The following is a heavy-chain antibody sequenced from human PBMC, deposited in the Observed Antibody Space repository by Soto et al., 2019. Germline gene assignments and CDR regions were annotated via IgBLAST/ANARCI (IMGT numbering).Heavy chain of an antibody. CDR2: IYTSGST. CDR1: GGSISSYY. D-gene: IGHD3-16*02. J-gene: IGHJ5*02. Sequence: SSETLSLTCTVSGGSISSYYWSWIRQPAGKGLEWIGRIYTSGSTNYNPSLKSRVTMSVDTSKNQFSLKLSSVTAADTAVYYCARSSGGVFGIIIEGSNWLAPWGQGSLVTVSS. V-gene: IGHV4-4*07. CDR3: ARSSGGVFGIIIEGSNWLAP.